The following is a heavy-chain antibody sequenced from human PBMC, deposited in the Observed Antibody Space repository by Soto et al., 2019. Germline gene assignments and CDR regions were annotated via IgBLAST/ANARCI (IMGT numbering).Heavy chain of an antibody. CDR2: IRSKANSYAT. CDR3: TSRFAFGGVSAHDY. Sequence: GGSLRLSCAASGFTFSGSAMHWVRQASGKGLEWVGRIRSKANSYATAYAASVKGRFTISRDDSKNTAYLQMNSLKTEDTAVYYCTSRFAFGGVSAHDYWGQGTLVTVSS. CDR1: GFTFSGSA. V-gene: IGHV3-73*01. D-gene: IGHD3-16*01. J-gene: IGHJ4*02.